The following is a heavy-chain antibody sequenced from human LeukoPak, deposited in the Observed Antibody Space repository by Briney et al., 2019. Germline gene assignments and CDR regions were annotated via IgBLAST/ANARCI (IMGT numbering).Heavy chain of an antibody. V-gene: IGHV1-2*02. CDR3: ARDSGEVPDY. Sequence: ASVKVCCKSSRYTFNGYYMHWVRQAPGQGLEWMGWINPNNGGTKYAQNFQGRVTMTRDTSISTAYMELDRLRFDDTAVYYCARDSGEVPDYWGQGTLVTVSS. CDR2: INPNNGGT. D-gene: IGHD3-10*01. CDR1: RYTFNGYY. J-gene: IGHJ4*02.